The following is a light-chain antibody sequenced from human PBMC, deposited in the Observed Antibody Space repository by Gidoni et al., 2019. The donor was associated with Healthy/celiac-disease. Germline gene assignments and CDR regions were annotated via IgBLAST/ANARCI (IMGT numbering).Light chain of an antibody. V-gene: IGLV1-47*01. CDR1: SSNIGSNY. CDR2: RNN. Sequence: QSVLTPPPSASGTPGQRVTISCSGSSSNIGSNYVYWYQQLPGTAPKLLIYRNNQRPSGVPDRFSGSKSGTSASLAISGLRSEDEADYYCAAWDDSLSAWVFGGGTKRTVL. CDR3: AAWDDSLSAWV. J-gene: IGLJ3*02.